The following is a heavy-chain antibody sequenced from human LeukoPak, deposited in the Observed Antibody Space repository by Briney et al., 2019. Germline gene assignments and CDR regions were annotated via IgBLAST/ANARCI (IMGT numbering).Heavy chain of an antibody. V-gene: IGHV1-18*01. CDR2: ISAYNGNT. Sequence: ASVKVSCKASGYTFTSYGISWVRQAPGQGLEWMGWISAYNGNTNYAQKLHGRVTMTTDTSTSKAYMELRSLRSDDTAVYYCAIWKGYCSNTSCPRWFDPWGQGTLVTVSS. CDR1: GYTFTSYG. D-gene: IGHD2-2*01. J-gene: IGHJ5*02. CDR3: AIWKGYCSNTSCPRWFDP.